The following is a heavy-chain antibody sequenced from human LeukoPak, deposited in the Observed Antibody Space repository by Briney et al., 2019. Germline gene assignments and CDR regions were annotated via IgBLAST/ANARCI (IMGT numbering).Heavy chain of an antibody. CDR2: IHPSGML. J-gene: IGHJ4*02. CDR1: GASFSSGDQY. CDR3: SRGLDSRKLGY. D-gene: IGHD3-22*01. Sequence: SQTLSLTCTVSGASFSSGDQYWNWIRQSPGKGLEWIGSIHPSGMLSNNPSLESRVTISIDTSKNQFSLNLTSVTAADTAVYFCSRGLDSRKLGYWGQGTLVTVSS. V-gene: IGHV4-31*03.